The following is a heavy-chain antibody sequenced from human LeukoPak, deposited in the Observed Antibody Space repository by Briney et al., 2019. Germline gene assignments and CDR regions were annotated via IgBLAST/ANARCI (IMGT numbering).Heavy chain of an antibody. CDR2: ISGSGGST. D-gene: IGHD3-3*01. CDR1: GFTFSSYA. V-gene: IGHV3-23*01. J-gene: IGHJ3*02. CDR3: ARALGLTIFGVVATYPFDI. Sequence: GGSLRLSCAASGFTFSSYAINWVRQAAGKGLEWVSGISGSGGSTYYADSVKGRFTISRDNSKNTLYLQMSTLRAEDTAVYYCARALGLTIFGVVATYPFDIWGQGTLVTVSS.